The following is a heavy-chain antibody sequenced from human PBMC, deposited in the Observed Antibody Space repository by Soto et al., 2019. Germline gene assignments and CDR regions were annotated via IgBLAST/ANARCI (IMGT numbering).Heavy chain of an antibody. CDR2: IYHSGST. CDR3: ARDSRGNVLRFLEWLPPGYYGMDV. V-gene: IGHV4-38-2*02. CDR1: GYSISSGYY. D-gene: IGHD3-3*01. Sequence: SETLSLTCAVSGYSISSGYYWGWIRQPPGKGLEWIGSIYHSGSTYYNPPLKSRVTISVDTSKNQFSLKLSSVTAADTAVYYCARDSRGNVLRFLEWLPPGYYGMDVWGQGTTVTVSS. J-gene: IGHJ6*02.